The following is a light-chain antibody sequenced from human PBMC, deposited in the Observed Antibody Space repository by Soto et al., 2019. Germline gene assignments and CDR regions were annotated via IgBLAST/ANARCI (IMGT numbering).Light chain of an antibody. J-gene: IGKJ4*01. CDR2: DAS. CDR1: QSVSSY. Sequence: EIVLTQSPSTLSLSPGERATLPCRASQSVSSYLAWYQQKPGQAPRLLIYDASNRATGIPARLSGSGSGTDFTLTISSLEPEDFAVYYCQQRSNWPLTFGGGTKVEIK. V-gene: IGKV3-11*01. CDR3: QQRSNWPLT.